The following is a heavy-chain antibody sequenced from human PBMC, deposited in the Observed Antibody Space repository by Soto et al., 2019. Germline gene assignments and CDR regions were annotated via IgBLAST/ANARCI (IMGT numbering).Heavy chain of an antibody. J-gene: IGHJ6*02. Sequence: EVQLLESGGGLVQPGGSLRLSCAASGFTFSSYAMSWLRQAPGKGLEWVSAISGSGGSTYYADSVKGRFTISRDNSKNTLYLQMNSLRAEDTAVYYCAKDRRRGDYYYYGMDVWGQGTTVTVSS. CDR3: AKDRRRGDYYYYGMDV. CDR2: ISGSGGST. CDR1: GFTFSSYA. V-gene: IGHV3-23*01. D-gene: IGHD3-10*01.